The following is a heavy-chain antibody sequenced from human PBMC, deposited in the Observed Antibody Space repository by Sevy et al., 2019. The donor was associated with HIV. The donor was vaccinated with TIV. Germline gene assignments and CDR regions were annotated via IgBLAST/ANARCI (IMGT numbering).Heavy chain of an antibody. D-gene: IGHD1-26*01. Sequence: GGSLRLSCAASGFTFSTYGMHWVRQAPGKGLEWVAFIRFDGSIKYYRDSVKGRLTISRDNSKNTLFLQLNSLRAEDTAVYYCARVVGALPGYYYGMDVWGQGTTVTVSS. CDR2: IRFDGSIK. CDR1: GFTFSTYG. J-gene: IGHJ6*02. V-gene: IGHV3-30*02. CDR3: ARVVGALPGYYYGMDV.